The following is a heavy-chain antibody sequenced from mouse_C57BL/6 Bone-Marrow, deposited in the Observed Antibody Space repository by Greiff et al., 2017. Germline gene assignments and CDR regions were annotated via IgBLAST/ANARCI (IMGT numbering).Heavy chain of an antibody. J-gene: IGHJ4*01. D-gene: IGHD2-4*01. Sequence: DVKLVESGGGLVRPKGSLKLSCAASGFSFNTYAMNWVRQAPGKGLEWVARIRSKSNNYATYYAVSVKDRFTISRDDSESMLYLQMNNLKTEDTAMYYCVSSYDYAHYYAMDYWGQGTSVTVSS. CDR3: VSSYDYAHYYAMDY. CDR2: IRSKSNNYAT. V-gene: IGHV10-1*01. CDR1: GFSFNTYA.